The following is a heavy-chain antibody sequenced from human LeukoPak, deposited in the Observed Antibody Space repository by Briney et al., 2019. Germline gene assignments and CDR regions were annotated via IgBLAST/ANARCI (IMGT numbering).Heavy chain of an antibody. V-gene: IGHV3-21*01. CDR3: ASTLNYYDSSGYPH. Sequence: GGSLRLSCAASGFTFSSYSMNWVRQAPGKGLEWVSSISSSSSYIYYADSVKGRFTISRDNAKNSLYLQMNSLRAEDTAVYYCASTLNYYDSSGYPHWGLGTLVTVSS. J-gene: IGHJ4*02. D-gene: IGHD3-22*01. CDR1: GFTFSSYS. CDR2: ISSSSSYI.